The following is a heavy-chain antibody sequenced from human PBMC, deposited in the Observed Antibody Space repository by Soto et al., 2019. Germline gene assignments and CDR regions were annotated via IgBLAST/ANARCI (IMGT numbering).Heavy chain of an antibody. Sequence: QMQLLESGPGLVKPSETLSLTCTVSGGSISDNDYYWNWIRQPPGKGLEWIGTISHTGAAYYNPSLESRVVISVGTSENQFSLNLSSVTAADTAVYYCARLAYPATGSTAYGDEAFDLWGLGTMVTVSS. CDR3: ARLAYPATGSTAYGDEAFDL. J-gene: IGHJ3*01. CDR1: GGSISDNDYY. CDR2: ISHTGAA. D-gene: IGHD2-15*01. V-gene: IGHV4-39*01.